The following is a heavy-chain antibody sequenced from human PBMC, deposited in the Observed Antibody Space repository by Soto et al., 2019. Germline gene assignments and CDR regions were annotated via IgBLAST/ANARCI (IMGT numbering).Heavy chain of an antibody. D-gene: IGHD3-22*01. CDR1: GYSISSGYY. CDR3: ARVGPWVPYYYDSSPYTFENWFDP. V-gene: IGHV4-38-2*01. J-gene: IGHJ5*02. Sequence: KPSETLSLTCAVSGYSISSGYYWGWLRQPPGKGLEWIGGIYHGGSTYYNPSLNSRVTLSIDMTNNHVSLILTSVTAADTAVYYCARVGPWVPYYYDSSPYTFENWFDPWGQGTLVTVSS. CDR2: IYHGGST.